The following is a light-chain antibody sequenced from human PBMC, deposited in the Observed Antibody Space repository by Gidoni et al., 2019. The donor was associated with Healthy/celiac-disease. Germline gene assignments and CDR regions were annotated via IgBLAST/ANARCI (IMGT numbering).Light chain of an antibody. V-gene: IGKV1-13*02. CDR3: QQFNSYL. J-gene: IGKJ4*01. CDR2: DAS. Sequence: AIKLTQSPSSLSASVGDRVTITCRASQGISSALAWYQQKPGKAPKLLIYDASSLESGVPSRCSGSGSGTDFTLTISSLQPEDFATYYCQQFNSYLFGGGTKVEIK. CDR1: QGISSA.